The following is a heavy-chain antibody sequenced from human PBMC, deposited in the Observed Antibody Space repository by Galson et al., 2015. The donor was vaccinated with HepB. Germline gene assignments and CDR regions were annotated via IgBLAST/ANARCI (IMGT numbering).Heavy chain of an antibody. Sequence: SLRLSCAASGFTFSSYAMSWVRQAPGKGLEWVSAISGSGGSTYYADSVKGRFTISRDNSKNTLYLQMNSLRAEDTAAYYCAKAPYDSSGYHDAFDIWGQGTMVTVSS. CDR3: AKAPYDSSGYHDAFDI. D-gene: IGHD3-22*01. CDR2: ISGSGGST. J-gene: IGHJ3*02. V-gene: IGHV3-23*01. CDR1: GFTFSSYA.